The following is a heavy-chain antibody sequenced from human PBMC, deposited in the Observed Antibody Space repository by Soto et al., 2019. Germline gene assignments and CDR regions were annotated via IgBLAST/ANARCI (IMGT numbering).Heavy chain of an antibody. CDR3: AGEYLNYYDSSGYSFDY. D-gene: IGHD3-22*01. CDR2: IYYSGST. V-gene: IGHV4-39*02. J-gene: IGHJ4*02. Sequence: SETLSLTCTVSGGSISSSSYYWGWIRQPPGKGLEWIGSIYYSGSTYYNPSLKSRVTISVDTSKNQFSLKLSSVTAADTAVYYCAGEYLNYYDSSGYSFDYWGQGTLVTVSS. CDR1: GGSISSSSYY.